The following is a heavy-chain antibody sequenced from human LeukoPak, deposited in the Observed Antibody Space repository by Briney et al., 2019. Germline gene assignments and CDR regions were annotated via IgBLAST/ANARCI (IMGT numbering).Heavy chain of an antibody. CDR1: GGSIGSHY. D-gene: IGHD4-17*01. Sequence: SETLSLTCTVSGGSIGSHYWTWIRQSPGKGLEWIGYISYSGSTNYNPSLKSRVTLSVDTSKNQFSLKLSSVTAADTAVYFCARDPTTVTKGFDIWGQGTTVTVSS. J-gene: IGHJ3*02. V-gene: IGHV4-59*11. CDR2: ISYSGST. CDR3: ARDPTTVTKGFDI.